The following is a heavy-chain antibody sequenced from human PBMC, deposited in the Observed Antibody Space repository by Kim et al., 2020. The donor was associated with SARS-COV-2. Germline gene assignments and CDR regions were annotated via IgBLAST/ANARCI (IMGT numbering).Heavy chain of an antibody. J-gene: IGHJ6*02. CDR1: GGSISSSSYY. CDR3: AREYYYGSGSPRGYYYYYYGMDV. Sequence: SETLSLTCTVSGGSISSSSYYWGWIRQPPGKGLEWIGSIYYSGSTYYNPSLKSRVTISVDTSKNQFSLKLSSVTAADTAVYYCAREYYYGSGSPRGYYYYYYGMDVWGQGTTVTVSS. D-gene: IGHD3-10*01. V-gene: IGHV4-39*07. CDR2: IYYSGST.